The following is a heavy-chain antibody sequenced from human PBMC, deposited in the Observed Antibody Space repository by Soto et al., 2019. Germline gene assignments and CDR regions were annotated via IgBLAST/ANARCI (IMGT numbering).Heavy chain of an antibody. D-gene: IGHD3-3*01. CDR3: ARGYDFWSGYWRDRGGNFDY. J-gene: IGHJ4*02. CDR1: GFTFSSYW. Sequence: EVQLVESGGGLVQPGGSLRLSCAASGFTFSSYWMSWVRQAPGKGLEWVANIKQDGSEKYYVDSVKGRFTISRDNAKNSLYLQMNSLRAEDTAVYYCARGYDFWSGYWRDRGGNFDYWGQGTLVTVSS. V-gene: IGHV3-7*05. CDR2: IKQDGSEK.